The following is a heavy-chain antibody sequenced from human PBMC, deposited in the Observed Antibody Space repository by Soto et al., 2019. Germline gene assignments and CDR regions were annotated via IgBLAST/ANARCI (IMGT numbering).Heavy chain of an antibody. J-gene: IGHJ6*02. CDR1: GYIFTTYG. Sequence: QIQLVQSGGEVERPGASVTVSCEASGYIFTTYGLSWVRQTPAHGLEWIGWISTDSGYTQYSQLLQGRVTMTGDTSTNTAYLEFRDLTFDDTGIYYCARDRPPGSLYGMDAWGQGTAVTVSS. V-gene: IGHV1-18*01. CDR2: ISTDSGYT. CDR3: ARDRPPGSLYGMDA.